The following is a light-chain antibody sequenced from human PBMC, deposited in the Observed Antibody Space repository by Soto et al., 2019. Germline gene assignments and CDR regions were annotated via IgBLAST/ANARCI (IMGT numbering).Light chain of an antibody. CDR1: SGHSSYA. J-gene: IGLJ2*01. CDR3: QAWGTGTVI. CDR2: LNSDGTH. Sequence: QLVLTQSPSASASLGASVKLTCTLNSGHSSYAIAWHQQQPEKGPWYLMKLNSDGTHSKGDGIPDRFSGSSSGAERYLTISSLQSEDEADYYCQAWGTGTVIFGGGTKLTVL. V-gene: IGLV4-69*01.